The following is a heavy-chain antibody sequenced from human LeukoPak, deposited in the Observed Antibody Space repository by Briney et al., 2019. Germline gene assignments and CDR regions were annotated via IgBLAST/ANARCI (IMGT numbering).Heavy chain of an antibody. Sequence: GGSLRLSCAASGFTFSSYSMSWVRQAPGRGLEWVAAISGSGDGTHYGDSVKGRFTISRDNSKNTVYLQMNSLRAEDTAVYYCAKAVLVAALSNWFDPWGQGTLVTVSS. CDR2: ISGSGDGT. V-gene: IGHV3-23*01. J-gene: IGHJ5*02. CDR3: AKAVLVAALSNWFDP. CDR1: GFTFSSYS. D-gene: IGHD2-2*01.